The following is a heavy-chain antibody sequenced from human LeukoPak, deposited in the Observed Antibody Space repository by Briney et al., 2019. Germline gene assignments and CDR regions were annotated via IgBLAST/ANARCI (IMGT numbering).Heavy chain of an antibody. CDR2: IYSGGST. CDR1: GFTVSSNY. J-gene: IGHJ5*02. CDR3: ARDQSGWFDP. D-gene: IGHD3-10*01. V-gene: IGHV3-53*01. Sequence: HPGGSLRLSCAASGFTVSSNYKSWVRQAPGKGLEWVSVIYSGGSTYYADSVKGRFTISRDNSKNTLYLQMNSLRAEDTAVYYCARDQSGWFDPWGQGTLVTVSS.